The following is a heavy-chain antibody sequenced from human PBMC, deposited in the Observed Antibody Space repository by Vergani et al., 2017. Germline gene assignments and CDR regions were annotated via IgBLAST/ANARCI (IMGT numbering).Heavy chain of an antibody. CDR3: ARGVRGCDSY. D-gene: IGHD3-10*01. CDR2: ISSSSSYI. Sequence: EVQLVESGGGLVKPGGSLRLSCAASGFTFSSYSMNWVRQAPGKGREWVSSISSSSSYIYYADSVKGRFTISRDNAKNSLYLQMNSLRAEDTAVYYCARGVRGCDSYWGQGTLVTVSS. V-gene: IGHV3-21*01. CDR1: GFTFSSYS. J-gene: IGHJ4*02.